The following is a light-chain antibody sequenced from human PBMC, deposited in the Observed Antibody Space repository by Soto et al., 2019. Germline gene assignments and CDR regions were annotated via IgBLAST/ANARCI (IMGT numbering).Light chain of an antibody. CDR2: DAS. Sequence: DIQMTQSPSTLSASVGDRVTITCRASQSITTYLTWYQQKPGKAPKLLIYDASSLKSGVPSRFSGSGSGTEFTLTISSLQPDDFATYYCQHYNSYPITLGQGTRLENK. J-gene: IGKJ5*01. CDR1: QSITTY. CDR3: QHYNSYPIT. V-gene: IGKV1-5*01.